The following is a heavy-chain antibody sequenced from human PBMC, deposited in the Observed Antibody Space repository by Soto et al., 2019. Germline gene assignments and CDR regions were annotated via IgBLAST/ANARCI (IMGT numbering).Heavy chain of an antibody. CDR2: INPKSGGT. Sequence: AASVKVSCKAFGYTFTGYYMHWVRQAPGQGLEWMGWINPKSGGTNYAQKFQGWVTMTRDTSISTAYMELSRLRSDDTAVYFCARDLGGISMEGDDAFDIWGQGTMVTVSS. J-gene: IGHJ3*02. V-gene: IGHV1-2*04. CDR3: ARDLGGISMEGDDAFDI. D-gene: IGHD3-10*01. CDR1: GYTFTGYY.